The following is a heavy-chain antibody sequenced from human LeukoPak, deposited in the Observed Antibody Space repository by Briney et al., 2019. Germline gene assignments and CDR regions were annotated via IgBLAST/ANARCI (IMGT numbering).Heavy chain of an antibody. CDR3: ARVNYDSSGYSYYFDY. D-gene: IGHD3-22*01. CDR2: IYHSGST. V-gene: IGHV4-4*02. Sequence: PSETLSLTCAVSGGSISSSNWWSWVRQPPGKGLEWIGEIYHSGSTNYNPSLKSRVTISVDKSKNQFSLKLSSVTAADTAVYYCARVNYDSSGYSYYFDYWGQRTLVTVSS. CDR1: GGSISSSNW. J-gene: IGHJ4*02.